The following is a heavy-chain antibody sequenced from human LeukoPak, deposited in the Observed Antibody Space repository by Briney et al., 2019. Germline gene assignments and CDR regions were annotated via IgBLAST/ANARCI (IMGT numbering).Heavy chain of an antibody. V-gene: IGHV4-4*07. J-gene: IGHJ4*02. D-gene: IGHD4-17*01. CDR2: IYTSGTT. Sequence: PSETLSLTCTVSGGSISNYYWTWIRQSAGRGLEWIGRIYTSGTTDYNPSLESRVTMSLATSKNQFSLKLTSVTAADTAIYYCARGEGDYGDYSDYWGQGILVTVSS. CDR3: ARGEGDYGDYSDY. CDR1: GGSISNYY.